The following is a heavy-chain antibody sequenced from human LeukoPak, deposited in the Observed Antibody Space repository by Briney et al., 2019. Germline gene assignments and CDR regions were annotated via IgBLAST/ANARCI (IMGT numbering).Heavy chain of an antibody. Sequence: PGGSLRLSCVDSGFSFSSFAMSWVRQAPGKGLEWVSTVSGGGAYTYYADSVKGRFTVSRDDSKSMHFLQMNSLRPEDTALYFCAKRITVSAGYYLDSWGQGTLVTVSS. V-gene: IGHV3-23*01. CDR2: VSGGGAYT. CDR1: GFSFSSFA. J-gene: IGHJ4*02. CDR3: AKRITVSAGYYLDS. D-gene: IGHD2-8*01.